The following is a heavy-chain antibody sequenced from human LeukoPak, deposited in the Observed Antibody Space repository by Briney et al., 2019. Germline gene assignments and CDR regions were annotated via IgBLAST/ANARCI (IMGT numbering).Heavy chain of an antibody. CDR2: ITSSSNYM. CDR3: ARDPRYYYDDSAYYGRPLDY. J-gene: IGHJ4*02. CDR1: GFTFGSYG. V-gene: IGHV3-21*01. Sequence: GGSLRLSCTTSGFTFGSYGMSWFRQAPGRGLEWVSSITSSSNYMYYADSVKGRFTISRDNAKNSLYLQMNSLRAEDTAVYYCARDPRYYYDDSAYYGRPLDYWGQGTLVTVSS. D-gene: IGHD3-22*01.